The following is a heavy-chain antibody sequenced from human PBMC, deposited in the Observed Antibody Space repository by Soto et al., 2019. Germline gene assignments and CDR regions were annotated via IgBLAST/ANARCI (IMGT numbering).Heavy chain of an antibody. V-gene: IGHV4-59*01. D-gene: IGHD6-6*01. CDR2: IYYSGST. J-gene: IGHJ3*02. CDR1: GGSISSYY. CDR3: ARAKYSKYAFDI. Sequence: SETLSLTCTVSGGSISSYYWSWIRQPPGKGLEWIGYIYYSGSTNYNPSLKSRVTISVDTSKNQFSLKLSSVTAADTAVYYCARAKYSKYAFDIWGQGTMVTVSS.